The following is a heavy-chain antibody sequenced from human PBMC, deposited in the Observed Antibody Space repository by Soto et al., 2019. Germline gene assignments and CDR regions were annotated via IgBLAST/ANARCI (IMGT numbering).Heavy chain of an antibody. J-gene: IGHJ4*02. Sequence: PGGSLRLSCAASGFTLGRYGMSWVRQAPGKGLEWVSAVSPNGQGIYYADSVRGRFTISRDFSKNTVFLHMDSLRAEDTAVYYCAKDRDYPRDYFHYWGQGALVTVSP. V-gene: IGHV3-23*01. CDR1: GFTLGRYG. CDR3: AKDRDYPRDYFHY. D-gene: IGHD3-10*01. CDR2: VSPNGQGI.